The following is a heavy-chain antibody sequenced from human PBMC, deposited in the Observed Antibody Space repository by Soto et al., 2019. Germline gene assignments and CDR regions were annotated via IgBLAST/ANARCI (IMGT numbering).Heavy chain of an antibody. CDR3: FRDVGD. D-gene: IGHD3-3*01. CDR1: GYTFTSQY. Sequence: QVQLVQSGAEVKKPGAPVKVSCKASGYTFTSQYMHWVRQAPGQGLEWMAMINPNGGSTTYAQRFQGRVTLTRDTSTSTVYMELSSLRSDDTAVYFCFRDVGDWGQGTLVTVSS. V-gene: IGHV1-46*03. J-gene: IGHJ4*02. CDR2: INPNGGST.